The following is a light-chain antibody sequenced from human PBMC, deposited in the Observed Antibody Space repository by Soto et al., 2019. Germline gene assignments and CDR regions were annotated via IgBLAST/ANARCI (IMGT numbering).Light chain of an antibody. J-gene: IGKJ1*01. CDR1: QSIRKW. V-gene: IGKV1-5*01. CDR3: QLYNSYS. Sequence: DIQMTQSPSTLPASVGDRSTITCRSSQSIRKWLAWYHQKPGTAPKLLIYHASTWESGVPSRFTGRGSGTKFTLTISKLQPDDFATYYYQLYNSYSFGQGTKVEMK. CDR2: HAS.